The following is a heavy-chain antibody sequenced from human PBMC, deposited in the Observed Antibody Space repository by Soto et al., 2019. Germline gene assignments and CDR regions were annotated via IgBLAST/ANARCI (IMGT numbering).Heavy chain of an antibody. CDR2: ISYDGSNK. CDR3: AKVAQGDPLISDYGMDV. D-gene: IGHD2-21*02. Sequence: GGSLSLSCAASGFTFSSYGMHWVRQAPGKGLEWVAVISYDGSNKYYAESVKGRFTGSRDNSKNTLYLQMNSLRVGDTAVYYCAKVAQGDPLISDYGMDVWGQGTTVTVSS. V-gene: IGHV3-30*18. J-gene: IGHJ6*02. CDR1: GFTFSSYG.